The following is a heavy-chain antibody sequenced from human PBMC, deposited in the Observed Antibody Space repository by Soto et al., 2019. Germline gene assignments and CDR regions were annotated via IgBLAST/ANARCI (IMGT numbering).Heavy chain of an antibody. Sequence: VGSLRLSCAASGFTFSAYSMTWVRQAPGKGLEWVSSISGSRDYIFYADSVKGRFTISRDNAKNSLYLQLTSLRAEDTALYYCARGTNTAMGNFDYWGQGTPVTVSS. CDR2: ISGSRDYI. J-gene: IGHJ4*02. CDR3: ARGTNTAMGNFDY. CDR1: GFTFSAYS. V-gene: IGHV3-21*01. D-gene: IGHD5-18*01.